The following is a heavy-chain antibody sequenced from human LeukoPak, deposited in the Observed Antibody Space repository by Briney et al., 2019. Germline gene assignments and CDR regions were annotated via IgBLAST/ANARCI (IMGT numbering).Heavy chain of an antibody. Sequence: PSETLSLTCAVYGGSFCGYFWRWIPQPPGKGLEWFGEINHRGSTNYNPSLKSRVTISVDTSKNQFSLKLSSVTAADTAVYYCAREVHSSGWEDFDHWGQGTLVTLST. D-gene: IGHD6-19*01. CDR3: AREVHSSGWEDFDH. CDR1: GGSFCGYF. V-gene: IGHV4-34*01. J-gene: IGHJ4*02. CDR2: INHRGST.